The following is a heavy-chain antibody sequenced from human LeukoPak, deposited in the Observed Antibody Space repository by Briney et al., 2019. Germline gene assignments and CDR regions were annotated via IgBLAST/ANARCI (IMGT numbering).Heavy chain of an antibody. CDR2: IWYDGSNK. V-gene: IGHV3-33*01. J-gene: IGHJ6*02. Sequence: GGSLRLSCAASGFTFSSDGMHWVRQAPGKGLEWVAVIWYDGSNKYYADSVKGRFTISRDNSKNTLYLQMNSLRAEDTAVYYCARDAYAPNYYYYGMDVWGQGTTVTVSS. CDR3: ARDAYAPNYYYYGMDV. CDR1: GFTFSSDG. D-gene: IGHD4-17*01.